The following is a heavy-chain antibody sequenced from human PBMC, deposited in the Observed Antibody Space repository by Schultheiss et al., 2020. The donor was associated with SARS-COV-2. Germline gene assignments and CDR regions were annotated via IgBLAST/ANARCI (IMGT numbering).Heavy chain of an antibody. CDR2: INRDGSER. CDR1: GFTFSNHW. CDR3: ARVRGWYGLFDF. V-gene: IGHV3-7*03. J-gene: IGHJ4*02. Sequence: GGSLRLSCAVSGFTFSNHWITWVRQAPGKGPEWVANINRDGSERYYADSVKGRFTISRDDTKNTLYLQINSLRVEDTAVYYSARVRGWYGLFDFWGQGTQVTVSS. D-gene: IGHD6-19*01.